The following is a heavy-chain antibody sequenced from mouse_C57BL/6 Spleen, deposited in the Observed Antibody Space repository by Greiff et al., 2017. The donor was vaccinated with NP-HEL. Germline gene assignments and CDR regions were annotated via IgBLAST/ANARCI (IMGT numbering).Heavy chain of an antibody. CDR1: GFTFSSYT. D-gene: IGHD2-4*01. CDR2: ISGGGGNT. Sequence: EVKLVESGGGLVKPGGSLKLSCAASGFTFSSYTMSWVRQTPEKRLEWVATISGGGGNTYYPDSVKGRFTISRDNAKNTLYLQMSSLRSEDTALYYCARHYDSLDYWGQGTTLTVSS. CDR3: ARHYDSLDY. V-gene: IGHV5-9*01. J-gene: IGHJ2*01.